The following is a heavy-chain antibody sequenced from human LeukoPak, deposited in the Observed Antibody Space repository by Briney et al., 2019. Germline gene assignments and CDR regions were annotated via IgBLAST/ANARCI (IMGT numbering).Heavy chain of an antibody. CDR2: ISGSSSYI. D-gene: IGHD4-17*01. J-gene: IGHJ4*02. Sequence: GGSLRLSCAASGFTFSSYSMNWVRQAPGKGLEWVSSISGSSSYIYYADSVKGRFTISRDNAKNSLYLQMNSLRAEDTAVYYCARRLEGYGDIDYWGQGTLVTVSS. CDR1: GFTFSSYS. CDR3: ARRLEGYGDIDY. V-gene: IGHV3-21*01.